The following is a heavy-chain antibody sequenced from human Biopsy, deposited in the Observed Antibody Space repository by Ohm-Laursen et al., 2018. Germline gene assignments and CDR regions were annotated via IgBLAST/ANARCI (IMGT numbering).Heavy chain of an antibody. CDR2: INAKTGDT. CDR1: GYTYPDYH. V-gene: IGHV1-2*02. D-gene: IGHD3-3*01. J-gene: IGHJ5*01. CDR3: ARELGDFWGGRQFDF. Sequence: ASVKVSCKASGYTYPDYHVHWVRQAPGQGLEWMGWINAKTGDTNYAQKFQGRVTMTRDTSISTTYMELRRLTSDDTAVFYCARELGDFWGGRQFDFWGQGTLVTVSS.